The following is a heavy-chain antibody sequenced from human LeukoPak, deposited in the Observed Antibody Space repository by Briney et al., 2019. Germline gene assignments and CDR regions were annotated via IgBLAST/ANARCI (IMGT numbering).Heavy chain of an antibody. Sequence: KPSETLSLTCTVSGVSVSSGSYYWSWIRQPPGKGLEWIGYIYYSGSTNYNPTLKSRVTISVDTSKNQFSLKLSSVTAADTAVYYCARGPYYYYGMDVWGQGTTVTVSS. J-gene: IGHJ6*02. V-gene: IGHV4-61*01. CDR1: GVSVSSGSYY. CDR3: ARGPYYYYGMDV. CDR2: IYYSGST.